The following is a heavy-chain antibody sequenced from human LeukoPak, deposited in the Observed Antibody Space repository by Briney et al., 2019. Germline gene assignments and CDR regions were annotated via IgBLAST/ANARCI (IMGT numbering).Heavy chain of an antibody. CDR1: GYIFTSYN. Sequence: ASVKVSCKTSGYIFTSYNMHWVRQAPGQGLEWMGWINPNSAGTNYAQKFQGRVTMTRDTSITTAYMELSRLRSDDTAVYYCARDQTITFGGVIAAIDYWGQGTLVTVSS. CDR3: ARDQTITFGGVIAAIDY. D-gene: IGHD3-16*02. V-gene: IGHV1-2*02. J-gene: IGHJ4*02. CDR2: INPNSAGT.